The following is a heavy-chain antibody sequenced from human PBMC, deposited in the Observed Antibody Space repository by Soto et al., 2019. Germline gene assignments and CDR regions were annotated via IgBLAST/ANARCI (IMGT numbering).Heavy chain of an antibody. Sequence: PWLSLRLSCAASGFSFSGHGRTWFRPDPGKGLEWVSAISGSGGSTYYADSVKGRFTISRDNSKNTLYLQMNSLRAEDTAVYYCAKSGYSSGWYYFDYWGQGTLVTVSS. J-gene: IGHJ4*02. CDR2: ISGSGGST. D-gene: IGHD6-19*01. CDR1: GFSFSGHG. CDR3: AKSGYSSGWYYFDY. V-gene: IGHV3-23*01.